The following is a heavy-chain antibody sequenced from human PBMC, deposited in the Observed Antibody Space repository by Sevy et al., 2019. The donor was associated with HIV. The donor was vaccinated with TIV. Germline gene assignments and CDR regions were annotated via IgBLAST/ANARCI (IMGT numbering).Heavy chain of an antibody. Sequence: GGSLRLSCAASGFTFSSYGMHWVRQAPGKGLEWVAVISYDGSNKYYADSVKGRFTISRDNSKNTLYLQMNSLRAEDTAVYYCAKDIAMISRGFDAFDIWGQGTMVTVSS. CDR1: GFTFSSYG. V-gene: IGHV3-30*18. D-gene: IGHD3-16*01. CDR2: ISYDGSNK. CDR3: AKDIAMISRGFDAFDI. J-gene: IGHJ3*02.